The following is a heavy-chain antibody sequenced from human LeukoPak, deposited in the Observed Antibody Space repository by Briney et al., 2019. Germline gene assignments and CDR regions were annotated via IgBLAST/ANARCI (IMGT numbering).Heavy chain of an antibody. Sequence: GGSLRLSCAASGFTFSSYWMNWARQAPGKGLEWVASINHNGNVNYYVDSVKGRFTISRDNSKNSLYLQMNSLRTEDTALYYCAKEAGATGDFDYWGQGTLVTVSS. CDR1: GFTFSSYW. D-gene: IGHD1-26*01. J-gene: IGHJ4*02. CDR3: AKEAGATGDFDY. CDR2: INHNGNVN. V-gene: IGHV3-7*03.